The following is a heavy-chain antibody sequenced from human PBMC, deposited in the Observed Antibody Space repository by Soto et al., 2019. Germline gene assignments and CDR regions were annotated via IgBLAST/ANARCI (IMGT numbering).Heavy chain of an antibody. CDR2: IYYSGST. Sequence: PSETLSLTCTVSGGSISSSSYYWGWIRQPPGKGLEWIGSIYYSGSTYYNPSLKSRVTISVDTSKNQFSLKLSSVTAADTAVYYCARRISWEYQLLDYGMDVWGQGTTVTVSS. J-gene: IGHJ6*02. CDR3: ARRISWEYQLLDYGMDV. V-gene: IGHV4-39*01. D-gene: IGHD2-2*01. CDR1: GGSISSSSYY.